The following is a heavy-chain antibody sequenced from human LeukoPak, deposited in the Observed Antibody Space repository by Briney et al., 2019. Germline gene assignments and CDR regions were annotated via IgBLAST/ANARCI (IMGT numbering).Heavy chain of an antibody. Sequence: GALRLSCAASGFTFSDHYLSWIRQAPGKGLEWVSYISTSGSTTSYADSVKGRFTISRDNAKNSLYLQMDSLRGEDTAVYYCARGSTTAQRKDAFDIWGQGTMVTVSS. CDR3: ARGSTTAQRKDAFDI. D-gene: IGHD4-17*01. J-gene: IGHJ3*02. CDR1: GFTFSDHY. CDR2: ISTSGSTT. V-gene: IGHV3-11*04.